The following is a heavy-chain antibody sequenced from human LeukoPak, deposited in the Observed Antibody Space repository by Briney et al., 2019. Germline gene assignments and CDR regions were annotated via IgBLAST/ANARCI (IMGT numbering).Heavy chain of an antibody. J-gene: IGHJ4*02. CDR1: SGSFSGYY. CDR3: ARGKVATRRSYYSGY. D-gene: IGHD5-12*01. CDR2: INHSGST. V-gene: IGHV4-34*01. Sequence: SETLSRTCAVYSGSFSGYYWSWLRQPPGKGLEWIGEINHSGSTNYTPSLKSRVTISVDTSKNQFSLKLSSVTAADTAVYYCARGKVATRRSYYSGYWGQGTLVTVSS.